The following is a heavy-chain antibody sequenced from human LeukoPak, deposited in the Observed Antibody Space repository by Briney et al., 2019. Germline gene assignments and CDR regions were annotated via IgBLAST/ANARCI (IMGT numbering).Heavy chain of an antibody. CDR2: IKQDGSEK. Sequence: GGSLRLSCAASGFTFSSYWMSWVRQAPGKGLEWVANIKQDGSEKYYVDSVKGRFTISRDNAKNSLYLQMNSLRAEDTAVYYCARVEASGYDYGAFDYWGQGTLVTVSS. CDR1: GFTFSSYW. CDR3: ARVEASGYDYGAFDY. V-gene: IGHV3-7*01. D-gene: IGHD5-12*01. J-gene: IGHJ4*02.